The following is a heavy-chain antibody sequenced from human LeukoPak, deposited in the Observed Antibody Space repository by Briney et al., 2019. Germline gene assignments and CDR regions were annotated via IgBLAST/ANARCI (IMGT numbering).Heavy chain of an antibody. V-gene: IGHV1-18*01. CDR3: ARGLYCNSTSCYYWFDP. CDR1: GYTFTSYG. J-gene: IGHJ5*02. Sequence: ASVKVSCKASGYTFTSYGISWVRQAPGQGLEWMGWISVYNGNTNYAQKLQGRVTMTTDTSTRTAYMELRSLRSDDTAVYYCARGLYCNSTSCYYWFDPWGQGTLVTVSS. D-gene: IGHD2-2*01. CDR2: ISVYNGNT.